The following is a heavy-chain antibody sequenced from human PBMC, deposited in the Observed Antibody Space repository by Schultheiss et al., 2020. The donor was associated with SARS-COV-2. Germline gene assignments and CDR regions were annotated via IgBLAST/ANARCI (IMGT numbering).Heavy chain of an antibody. D-gene: IGHD5-18*01. CDR2: INPDGRTT. V-gene: IGHV3-74*01. CDR3: ARDQPSRIQLWLPYGMDV. Sequence: GESLKISCAASEFSFSTNWMHWVRQAPGKGLVWVARINPDGRTTNYADSVRGRFTISRNNAKKTMYLQMNSLRVEDTAVYYCARDQPSRIQLWLPYGMDVWGQGTTVTVSS. J-gene: IGHJ6*02. CDR1: EFSFSTNW.